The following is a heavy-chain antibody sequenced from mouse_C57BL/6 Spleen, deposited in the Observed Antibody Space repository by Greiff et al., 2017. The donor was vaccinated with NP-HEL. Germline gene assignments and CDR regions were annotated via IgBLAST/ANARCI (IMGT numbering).Heavy chain of an antibody. Sequence: EVKLMESGEGLVKPGGSLKLSCAASGFTFSSYAMSWVRQTPEKRLEWVAYISSGGDYIYYADTVKGRFTISRDNARNTLYLQMSSLKSEDTAMYYCTRDRGDGFDYWGQGTTLTVSS. J-gene: IGHJ2*01. CDR2: ISSGGDYI. CDR1: GFTFSSYA. CDR3: TRDRGDGFDY. D-gene: IGHD3-3*01. V-gene: IGHV5-9-1*02.